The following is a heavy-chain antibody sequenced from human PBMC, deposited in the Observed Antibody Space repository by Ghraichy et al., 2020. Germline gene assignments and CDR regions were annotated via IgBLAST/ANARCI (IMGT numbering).Heavy chain of an antibody. CDR1: GFTFSSYS. Sequence: GGSLRLSCAASGFTFSSYSMNWVRQAPGKGLEWVSSISSSSSYIYYADSVKGRFTISRDNAKNSLYLQMNSLRAEDTAVYYCALVEMATIGSDYWGQGTLVTVSS. CDR3: ALVEMATIGSDY. CDR2: ISSSSSYI. V-gene: IGHV3-21*01. J-gene: IGHJ4*02. D-gene: IGHD5-24*01.